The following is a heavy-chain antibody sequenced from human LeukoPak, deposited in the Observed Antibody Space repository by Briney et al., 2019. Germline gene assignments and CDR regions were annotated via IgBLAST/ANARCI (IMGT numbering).Heavy chain of an antibody. CDR2: IRTKTDNYAT. CDR1: GFTFSASA. Sequence: GGSLRLSCAASGFTFSASAIHWVRQASGRGLEWVGRIRTKTDNYATTYAASMKGRFTFSRDNSKNTLYLQMNSLRAEDTAVYYCAKDLDRIAVAQWAFDIWGQGTMVTVSS. CDR3: AKDLDRIAVAQWAFDI. V-gene: IGHV3-73*01. D-gene: IGHD6-19*01. J-gene: IGHJ3*02.